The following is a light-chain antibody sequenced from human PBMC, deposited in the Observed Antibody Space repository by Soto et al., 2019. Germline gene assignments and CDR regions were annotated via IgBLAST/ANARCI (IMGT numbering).Light chain of an antibody. CDR1: SSDVGGYDY. V-gene: IGLV2-14*01. J-gene: IGLJ1*01. CDR3: TSYTATSTYV. CDR2: EVT. Sequence: QSALTQPASVSGSPGQSITISCTGTSSDVGGYDYVSWYQQHAGKAPKFMIYEVTNRPSGVSHRFSGSKSGNTASLTISGLLAEDEADYYCTSYTATSTYVFGTGTKVTVL.